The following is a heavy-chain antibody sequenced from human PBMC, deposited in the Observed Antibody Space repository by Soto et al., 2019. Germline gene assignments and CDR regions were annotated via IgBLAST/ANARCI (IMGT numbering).Heavy chain of an antibody. CDR1: GGSFSGYY. J-gene: IGHJ5*02. V-gene: IGHV4-34*01. CDR3: ARGRPCLWELRRPLNWFDP. Sequence: SETLSLTCAVYGGSFSGYYWSWIRQPPGKGLEWIGEINHSGSTNYNPSLKSRVTILVDTSKNQFSLKLSSVTAADTAVYYCARGRPCLWELRRPLNWFDPWGQGTLVTVSS. CDR2: INHSGST. D-gene: IGHD3-3*01.